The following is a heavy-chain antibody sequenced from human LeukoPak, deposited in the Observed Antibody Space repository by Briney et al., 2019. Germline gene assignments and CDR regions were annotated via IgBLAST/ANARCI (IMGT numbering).Heavy chain of an antibody. CDR1: RFGLSSYE. CDR2: ISQVASEK. V-gene: IGHV3-7*04. J-gene: IGHJ4*02. D-gene: IGHD3-10*01. Sequence: GGSLRLSCVASRFGLSSYEMNWVRQAPGKGLEWVANISQVASEKNYVDSVKGRFTISRDNAKNSLYLQMNSVRAEDTAMYYCVRDGGYYGPDSWGLGALVSVSS. CDR3: VRDGGYYGPDS.